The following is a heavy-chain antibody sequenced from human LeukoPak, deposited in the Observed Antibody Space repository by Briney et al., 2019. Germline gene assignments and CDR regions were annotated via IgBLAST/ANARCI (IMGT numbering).Heavy chain of an antibody. D-gene: IGHD6-13*01. Sequence: ASVKVSCKASGYTFTSYGISWVRQAPGQGLEWMGGTSPHNGDTNYAQKLQGRVTMTTDTSTSTAYMELRSLRSDDTAVYYCARVRAAAGIYYFDYWGQGTLVTVSS. J-gene: IGHJ4*02. V-gene: IGHV1-18*01. CDR2: TSPHNGDT. CDR3: ARVRAAAGIYYFDY. CDR1: GYTFTSYG.